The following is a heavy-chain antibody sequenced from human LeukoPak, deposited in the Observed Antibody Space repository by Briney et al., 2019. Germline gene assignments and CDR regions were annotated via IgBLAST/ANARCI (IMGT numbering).Heavy chain of an antibody. CDR3: ARDAEYQLLYFQH. CDR2: ISYDGSNK. J-gene: IGHJ1*01. V-gene: IGHV3-30-3*01. D-gene: IGHD2-2*01. CDR1: GFTFSSYA. Sequence: GRSLRLSCAASGFTFSSYAMHWVRQAPGKGLEWVAVISYDGSNKYYADSVKGRFTISRDNSKNTLYLQMNSLRAEDTAVYYCARDAEYQLLYFQHWGQGTLVTVSS.